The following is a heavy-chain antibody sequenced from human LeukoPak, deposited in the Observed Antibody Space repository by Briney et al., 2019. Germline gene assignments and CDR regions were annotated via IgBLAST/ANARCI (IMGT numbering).Heavy chain of an antibody. J-gene: IGHJ5*02. CDR1: GYTFTSYG. V-gene: IGHV1-18*01. Sequence: ASVKVSCKASGYTFTSYGISWVRQAPGQGLEWMGWISAYNGNTNYAQKLQGRVTMTRDTSISTAYMELSRLRSDDTAVYYCARDRDVVVVAADNWFDPWGQGTLVTVSS. D-gene: IGHD2-15*01. CDR2: ISAYNGNT. CDR3: ARDRDVVVVAADNWFDP.